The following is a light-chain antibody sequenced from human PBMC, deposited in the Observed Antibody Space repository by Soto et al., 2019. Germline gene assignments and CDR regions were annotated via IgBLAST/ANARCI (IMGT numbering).Light chain of an antibody. CDR3: QQDYSTLAT. V-gene: IGKV1-39*01. J-gene: IGKJ5*01. Sequence: DIQMTQSPSSVSASVGDRATITCRASQSVRNWLAWYQQKPGRAPQLLIYAASTLQNGVPSRFTGSGSGTEFTLTITGLQLEEFATYYCQQDYSTLATFGKGTRLEIK. CDR2: AAS. CDR1: QSVRNW.